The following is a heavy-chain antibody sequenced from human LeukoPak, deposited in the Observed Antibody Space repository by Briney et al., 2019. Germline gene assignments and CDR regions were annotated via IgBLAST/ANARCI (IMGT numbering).Heavy chain of an antibody. Sequence: SVKVSCKASGGTFSSYAISWVRQAPGQGLEWMGGIIPIFGTANYAQKFQSRVTITADESTSTAYMELSSLRSEDTAVYYCASGWASNYDFWSGSPTNLFDYWGQGTLVTVSS. D-gene: IGHD3-3*01. V-gene: IGHV1-69*13. J-gene: IGHJ4*02. CDR2: IIPIFGTA. CDR1: GGTFSSYA. CDR3: ASGWASNYDFWSGSPTNLFDY.